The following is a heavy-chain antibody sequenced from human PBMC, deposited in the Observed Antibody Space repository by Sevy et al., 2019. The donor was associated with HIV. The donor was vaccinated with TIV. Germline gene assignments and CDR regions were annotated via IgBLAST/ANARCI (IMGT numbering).Heavy chain of an antibody. J-gene: IGHJ4*02. CDR3: ARVGFNWNDVDY. Sequence: SETLSLTCSVSGGSMNIYYWSCIRQPLGKGLEWIGFIYYSGSTNYNPSLKSRVTISVDTSKNQFSLKLSSVTAADTAVYYCARVGFNWNDVDYWGQGTLVTVSS. CDR1: GGSMNIYY. CDR2: IYYSGST. V-gene: IGHV4-59*01. D-gene: IGHD1-20*01.